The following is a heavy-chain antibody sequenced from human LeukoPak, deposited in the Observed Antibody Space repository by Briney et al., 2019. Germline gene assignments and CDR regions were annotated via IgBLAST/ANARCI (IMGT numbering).Heavy chain of an antibody. D-gene: IGHD5/OR15-5a*01. CDR1: GDSITSGTYS. Sequence: PSETLSLTCSVSGDSITSGTYSWTWIRQAPGKALEWIGYLYHTGTMYYNLSLKSRVTISVDASKNQFSLKLNSVTAADTAIYFCARGLVSDAFDIWGLGTMVTVSS. J-gene: IGHJ3*02. V-gene: IGHV4-30-2*01. CDR3: ARGLVSDAFDI. CDR2: LYHTGTM.